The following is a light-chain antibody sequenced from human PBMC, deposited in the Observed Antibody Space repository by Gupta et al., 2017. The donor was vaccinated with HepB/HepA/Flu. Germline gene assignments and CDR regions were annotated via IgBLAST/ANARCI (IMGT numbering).Light chain of an antibody. V-gene: IGKV3-20*01. CDR3: RQHHWLYS. Sequence: ETVFTHSPGTLSFSPRERATLSCRASQSVNSNTLAWYQHKPGQAPRLVIYGASTSAIRITDRFSGSGSDIDFTLTSIGPEHEDFDVYYRRQHHWLYSFGQGTKLEIK. J-gene: IGKJ2*03. CDR2: GAS. CDR1: QSVNSNT.